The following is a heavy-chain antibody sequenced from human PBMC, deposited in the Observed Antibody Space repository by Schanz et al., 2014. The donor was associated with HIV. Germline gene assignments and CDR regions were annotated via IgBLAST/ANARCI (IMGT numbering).Heavy chain of an antibody. J-gene: IGHJ4*02. D-gene: IGHD1-26*01. Sequence: VQVLESGGGLVQPGGSLRLSCEGSGFTFRNYAMSWVRQAPGKGLECVSAISQSASGAYYADSVKGRFTISRDNANNSLYLQMNSLRAEDTAVYYCARDRISTVGAPHFDLWGQGTLVTVSS. CDR2: ISQSASGA. CDR3: ARDRISTVGAPHFDL. V-gene: IGHV3-23*01. CDR1: GFTFRNYA.